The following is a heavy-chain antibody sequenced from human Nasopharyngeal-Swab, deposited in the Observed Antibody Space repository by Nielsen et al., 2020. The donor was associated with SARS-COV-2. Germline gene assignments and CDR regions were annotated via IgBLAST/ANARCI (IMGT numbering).Heavy chain of an antibody. J-gene: IGHJ4*02. V-gene: IGHV4-39*01. CDR2: VYYGGST. D-gene: IGHD3-22*01. CDR3: ALTAPYYYDSSGYYDY. Sequence: SETLSLTCTVSGASISTSAYYWGWIRQPPEKGLEWIGIVYYGGSTYYNPSLKSRLTIAVDTSKNQFSLELRSVTAADTSVYYCALTAPYYYDSSGYYDYWGQGTLVTVSS. CDR1: GASISTSAYY.